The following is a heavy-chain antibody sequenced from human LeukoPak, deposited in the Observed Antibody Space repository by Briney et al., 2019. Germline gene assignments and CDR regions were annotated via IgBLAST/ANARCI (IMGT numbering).Heavy chain of an antibody. CDR2: INPNSGGT. V-gene: IGHV1-2*02. CDR1: GYTFTGCY. Sequence: ASVKVSCKASGYTFTGCYMHWVRQAPGQGLEWMGWINPNSGGTNYAQKFQGRVTVTRDTSISTAYMELSRLRSDDTAVYYCARGSSWSNWFDPWGQGTLVTVSS. D-gene: IGHD6-13*01. J-gene: IGHJ5*02. CDR3: ARGSSWSNWFDP.